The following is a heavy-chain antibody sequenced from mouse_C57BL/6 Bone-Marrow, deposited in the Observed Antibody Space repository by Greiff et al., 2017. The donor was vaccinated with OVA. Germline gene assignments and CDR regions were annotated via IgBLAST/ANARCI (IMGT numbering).Heavy chain of an antibody. CDR1: GYTFTSYW. Sequence: QVQLQQPGAELVMPGASVKLSCKASGYTFTSYWMHWVKQRPGQGLEWIGEIDPSDSYTNYNQKFKGKSTLTVDKSSSTAYMQLGSLTSEDSAVYYCGITTYYFDYWGQGTTLTVSS. CDR3: GITTYYFDY. J-gene: IGHJ2*01. V-gene: IGHV1-69*01. D-gene: IGHD1-1*01. CDR2: IDPSDSYT.